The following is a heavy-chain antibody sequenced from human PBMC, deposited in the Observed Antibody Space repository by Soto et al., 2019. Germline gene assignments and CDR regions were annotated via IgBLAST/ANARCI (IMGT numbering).Heavy chain of an antibody. CDR3: ARARGADRPNWFDP. J-gene: IGHJ5*02. CDR2: IFRTGAT. Sequence: ASETLSLTCGVSGYSISGGYHWGWLRQPPGKGLEWIASIFRTGATHYSPSLRSRVTISIDTSKNQFSLKLSSVTAADTAIYYCARARGADRPNWFDPWGQGTQVTVSS. CDR1: GYSISGGYH. V-gene: IGHV4-38-2*01. D-gene: IGHD3-10*01.